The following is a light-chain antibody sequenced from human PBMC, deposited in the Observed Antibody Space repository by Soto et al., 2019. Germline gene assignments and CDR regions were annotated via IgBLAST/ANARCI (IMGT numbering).Light chain of an antibody. CDR3: QQYNNWPRT. CDR1: QSVSSN. CDR2: GAS. Sequence: EIVMTQSPATLSVSPGERATLSCRASQSVSSNLAWYQQKPGQAPRLFLYGASTRATGIPARFSGSGSGTEFTLTITSLQSEDFAVYYCQQYNNWPRTFGQGTKV. V-gene: IGKV3-15*01. J-gene: IGKJ1*01.